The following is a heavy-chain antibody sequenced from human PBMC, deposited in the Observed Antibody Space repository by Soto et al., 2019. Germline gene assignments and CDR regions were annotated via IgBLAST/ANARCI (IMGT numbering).Heavy chain of an antibody. J-gene: IGHJ4*01. Sequence: GGSLRLSCAASGFTFTNAWINWVRQAPGKGLEWVGRIKSKTDGGTTDYAEPVKGGFAISRDDSNNMVYLQMNSLKIEDTAVYYCTTDSYSTIIIVRFDYWGHGTLVTVSS. V-gene: IGHV3-15*07. D-gene: IGHD3-22*01. CDR3: TTDSYSTIIIVRFDY. CDR1: GFTFTNAW. CDR2: IKSKTDGGTT.